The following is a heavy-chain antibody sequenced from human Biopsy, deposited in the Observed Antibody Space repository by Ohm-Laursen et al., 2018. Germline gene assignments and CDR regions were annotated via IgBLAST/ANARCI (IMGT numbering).Heavy chain of an antibody. Sequence: SSVKASCKASGGPFTNHAFSWVRQAPGQGLEWLGRIVLILGTVNYAQRFQGRVALTADESTGTAYMELNRLISDDTAVYYCATDADGYYTEFDFWGQGTLITVSS. CDR1: GGPFTNHA. D-gene: IGHD5-24*01. CDR3: ATDADGYYTEFDF. V-gene: IGHV1-69*11. CDR2: IVLILGTV. J-gene: IGHJ4*02.